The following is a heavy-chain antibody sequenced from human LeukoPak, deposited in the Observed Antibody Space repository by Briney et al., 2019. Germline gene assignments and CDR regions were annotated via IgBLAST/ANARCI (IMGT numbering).Heavy chain of an antibody. Sequence: SETLSLTCIVSGGSIRTYYWSWIRQPPGKGLEWIGYIYYSGNTNYNPSLQSRVTISVDTSKNQFSLKLSSVTAADTAVYYCARSLGYRSGGSCYSGNYPGYWFDPWGQGTLVTVSS. CDR1: GGSIRTYY. CDR3: ARSLGYRSGGSCYSGNYPGYWFDP. J-gene: IGHJ5*02. D-gene: IGHD2-15*01. CDR2: IYYSGNT. V-gene: IGHV4-59*01.